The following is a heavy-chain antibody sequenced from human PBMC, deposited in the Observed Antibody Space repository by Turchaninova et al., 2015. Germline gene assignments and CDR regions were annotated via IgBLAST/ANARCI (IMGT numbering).Heavy chain of an antibody. CDR1: GYANIREYY. CDR2: IYHSGST. Sequence: HVQLQESGPGLVKPSATLSLPCPVSGYANIREYYWGRVPQPPGKVLEWIGTIYHSGSTSYTPSLKSRFTISVDTSKNQLSLKLTSVTAADTAVYYCARERDDSSTPDFWGQGTLVTVSS. J-gene: IGHJ4*02. V-gene: IGHV4-38-2*02. D-gene: IGHD3-22*01. CDR3: ARERDDSSTPDF.